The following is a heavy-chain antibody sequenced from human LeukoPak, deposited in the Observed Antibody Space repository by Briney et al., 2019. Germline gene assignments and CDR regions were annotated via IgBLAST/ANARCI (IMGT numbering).Heavy chain of an antibody. D-gene: IGHD2-15*01. J-gene: IGHJ4*02. CDR2: ISGSGGTI. Sequence: PGGSLRLSCAASGFTFSDYYMSWIRQAPGKGLEWVSHISGSGGTIYYADSVKGRFTISRDNAKNSLYLQMNSLRAEDTAVYYCASPLYCSGGICYSEFGYWGQGTLVTVSS. CDR1: GFTFSDYY. V-gene: IGHV3-11*04. CDR3: ASPLYCSGGICYSEFGY.